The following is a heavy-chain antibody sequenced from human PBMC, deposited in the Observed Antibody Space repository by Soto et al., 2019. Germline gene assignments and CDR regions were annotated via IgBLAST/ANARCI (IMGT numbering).Heavy chain of an antibody. CDR3: ARAKSSVSSPGLDY. V-gene: IGHV1-2*04. CDR2: INPNSGGT. Sequence: ASVKVSCKASGYTFTGYYMHWVRQAPGQGLEWMGWINPNSGGTNYAQKFQGWVTMTRDTSISTAYMELSRLRSDDTAVYYCARAKSSVSSPGLDYWGQGTLVTVSS. D-gene: IGHD4-4*01. J-gene: IGHJ4*02. CDR1: GYTFTGYY.